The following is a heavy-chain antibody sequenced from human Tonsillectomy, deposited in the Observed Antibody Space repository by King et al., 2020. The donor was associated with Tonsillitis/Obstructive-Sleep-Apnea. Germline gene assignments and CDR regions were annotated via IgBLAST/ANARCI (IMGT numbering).Heavy chain of an antibody. J-gene: IGHJ6*03. D-gene: IGHD5-24*01. CDR2: IYYSGNT. Sequence: QLQESGPGLVTPSETLSLACTVSGGSISGHYWSWIRQPPGKGLEWIGFIYYSGNTNYNPSLKSRVTISVDTSKKQISLKLTSVIAADTAVYYCARDLGREGSMDVGGKGTTVTVSS. CDR1: GGSISGHY. V-gene: IGHV4-59*11. CDR3: ARDLGREGSMDV.